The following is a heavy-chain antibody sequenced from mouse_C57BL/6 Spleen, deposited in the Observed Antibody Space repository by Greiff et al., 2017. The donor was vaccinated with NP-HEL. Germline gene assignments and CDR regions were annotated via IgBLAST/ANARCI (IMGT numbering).Heavy chain of an antibody. D-gene: IGHD1-1*01. CDR2: ISDGGSYT. Sequence: EVQVVESGGGLVKPGGSLKLSCAASGFTFSSYAMSWVRQTPEKRLEWVATISDGGSYTYYPDNVKGRFTISRANAKNNLYLQMSHLKAEDTAMYYCARDYYGSSYWYFDVWGAGTTVTVSS. V-gene: IGHV5-4*01. CDR3: ARDYYGSSYWYFDV. CDR1: GFTFSSYA. J-gene: IGHJ1*01.